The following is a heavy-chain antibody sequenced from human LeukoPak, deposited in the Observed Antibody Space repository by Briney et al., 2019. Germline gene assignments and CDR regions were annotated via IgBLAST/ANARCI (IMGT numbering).Heavy chain of an antibody. D-gene: IGHD2-15*01. Sequence: PSETLSLTCAVYGGSFSSYYWSWIRQPPGKGLEWSGEINHSEDTNYNPSLKRLTTISLDTSKNQFSLKLSPVTAADTAVYYCARYSRGVGAASDYWGQGTLVTVSS. CDR2: INHSEDT. CDR3: ARYSRGVGAASDY. J-gene: IGHJ4*02. V-gene: IGHV4-34*01. CDR1: GGSFSSYY.